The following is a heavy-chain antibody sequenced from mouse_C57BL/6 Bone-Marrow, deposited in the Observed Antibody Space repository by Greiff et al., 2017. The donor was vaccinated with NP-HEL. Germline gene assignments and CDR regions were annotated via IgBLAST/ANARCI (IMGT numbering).Heavy chain of an antibody. CDR1: GYTFTRYW. Sequence: QVQLQQPGAELVKPGASVKLSCKASGYTFTRYWMQWVKQRPGQGLEWIGEIDPSDGFPNYNQKFKGKATLTVDTSSSTAYMQLSSLTSEYSAVYYYARGGSTPMDYWGQGTSLTVSS. V-gene: IGHV1-50*01. CDR2: IDPSDGFP. J-gene: IGHJ4*01. CDR3: ARGGSTPMDY. D-gene: IGHD2-1*01.